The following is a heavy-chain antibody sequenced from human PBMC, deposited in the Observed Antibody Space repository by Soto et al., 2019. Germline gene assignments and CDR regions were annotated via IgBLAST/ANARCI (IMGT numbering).Heavy chain of an antibody. D-gene: IGHD5-18*01. J-gene: IGHJ4*02. CDR1: GGTFSSYA. V-gene: IGHV1-69*12. Sequence: QVQLVQSGAEVKKPGSSAKVSCKASGGTFSSYAISWVRQVPGQGLEWMGGIIPIFGTANYAQKFQGRVTITADESTSTAYMELSSLRSEDTAVYYCARDECCPGGYSYGLDYWGQGTLVTVSS. CDR3: ARDECCPGGYSYGLDY. CDR2: IIPIFGTA.